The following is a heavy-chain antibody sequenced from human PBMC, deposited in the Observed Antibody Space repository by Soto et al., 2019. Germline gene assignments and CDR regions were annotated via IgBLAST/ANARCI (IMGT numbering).Heavy chain of an antibody. CDR3: ARHLRPITGDF. V-gene: IGHV5-10-1*01. J-gene: IGHJ4*02. D-gene: IGHD7-27*01. CDR1: GSIITGYC. Sequence: GESLDISCNGSGSIITGYCIDWVRQMPGKGLGWVGRIDPSDTYTNYTPSFQGHVTLPADKSTSTAYLQCSSLKASDTAIYYCARHLRPITGDFWGPGTLVTVSS. CDR2: IDPSDTYT.